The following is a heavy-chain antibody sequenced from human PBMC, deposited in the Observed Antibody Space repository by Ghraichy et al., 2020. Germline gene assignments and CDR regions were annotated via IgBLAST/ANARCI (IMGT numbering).Heavy chain of an antibody. Sequence: GESLNISCKGSGYSFTNYWIGWVRQMPGKALEWMGIIYLGDSDTRYSPSFRGQVTISADKSIYTAYLQWSSLKASDTGIYYCARPGGSSPRDWYFDLWGRGTPVIVSS. D-gene: IGHD3-16*01. CDR1: GYSFTNYW. CDR3: ARPGGSSPRDWYFDL. J-gene: IGHJ2*01. CDR2: IYLGDSDT. V-gene: IGHV5-51*01.